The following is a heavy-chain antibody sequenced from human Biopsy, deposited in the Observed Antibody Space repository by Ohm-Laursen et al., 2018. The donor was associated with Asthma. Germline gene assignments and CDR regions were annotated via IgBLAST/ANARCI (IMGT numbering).Heavy chain of an antibody. CDR1: GFTFSSYA. D-gene: IGHD4-17*01. CDR2: ISGSGGST. CDR3: ATFPYGDYLPLDY. Sequence: SLRLSCAASGFTFSSYAMSSVRQAPGKGLEWVSAISGSGGSTYYADSVKGRFTISRDNSKNTLYLQMNSLGAENTAVYYCATFPYGDYLPLDYWGQGTLVTVSS. J-gene: IGHJ4*02. V-gene: IGHV3-23*01.